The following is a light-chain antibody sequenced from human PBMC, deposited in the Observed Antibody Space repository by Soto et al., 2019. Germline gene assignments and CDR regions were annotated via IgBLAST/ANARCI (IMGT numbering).Light chain of an antibody. CDR2: GAS. CDR1: QSFSNN. CDR3: QQYNDWPRT. J-gene: IGKJ1*01. Sequence: EIVMTQSPATLSVSPGERATLSCRASQSFSNNLAWFQHKPGQAPRLLIYGASTRATGIPDRFSGSGSGTEFTLTISSLQSEDVAVYYCQQYNDWPRTFGQGTKVES. V-gene: IGKV3-15*01.